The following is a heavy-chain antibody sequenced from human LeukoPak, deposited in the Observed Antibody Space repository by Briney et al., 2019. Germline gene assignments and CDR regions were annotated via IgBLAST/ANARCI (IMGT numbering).Heavy chain of an antibody. Sequence: ASVKVSCKASGYTFTGYYMHWVRQAPGQGLEWMGWINPNIGDTNYAQKFQGRVTMARDTSISTAYMELSRLRSDDTAVYYCARVDILTGSDAFDFWGQGTMVTASS. CDR2: INPNIGDT. CDR1: GYTFTGYY. J-gene: IGHJ3*01. V-gene: IGHV1-2*02. CDR3: ARVDILTGSDAFDF. D-gene: IGHD3-9*01.